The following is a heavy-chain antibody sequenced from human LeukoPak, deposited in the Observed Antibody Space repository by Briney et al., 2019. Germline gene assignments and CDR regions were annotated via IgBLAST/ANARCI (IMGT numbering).Heavy chain of an antibody. V-gene: IGHV3-30*04. J-gene: IGHJ4*02. Sequence: PGRSLRLSCAASGFTFSSYAMHWVRQAPGKGLEWVAVISYDGSNKYYADSVKGRFTISRDNSKNTLYLQMNSLRAEDTAVYYCARGQGYYDILTGYWPGDYWGQGTLVTVSS. CDR3: ARGQGYYDILTGYWPGDY. D-gene: IGHD3-9*01. CDR2: ISYDGSNK. CDR1: GFTFSSYA.